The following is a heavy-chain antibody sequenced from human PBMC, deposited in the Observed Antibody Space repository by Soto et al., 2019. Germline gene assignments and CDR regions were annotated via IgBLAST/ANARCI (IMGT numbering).Heavy chain of an antibody. D-gene: IGHD2-21*01. CDR3: ARQPTTGDTDLWFDP. CDR1: GGSISTSRSY. Sequence: QLQLLESGPGLVKASETLSLTCNVSGGSISTSRSYWAWIRQPPGKGLEWLANIFYSGSTYYNPSLASRFTVSVDTSKNEFSLKLRSVTAADTAVYYSARQPTTGDTDLWFDPWGQGTLVTVSS. V-gene: IGHV4-39*01. CDR2: IFYSGST. J-gene: IGHJ5*02.